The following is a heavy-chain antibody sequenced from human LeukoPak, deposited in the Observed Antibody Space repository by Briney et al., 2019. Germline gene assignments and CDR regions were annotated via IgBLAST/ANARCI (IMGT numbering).Heavy chain of an antibody. CDR1: GGSISSYY. V-gene: IGHV4-59*01. CDR3: ARVRGYSFDP. Sequence: PSETLSLTCTVSGGSISSYYWSWIRQPPGKGLEWIGYIHYSGSTNYNPSLKSRVTISVDTSKNQFSLKLSSVTAADTAVYYCARVRGYSFDPWGQGTLVTVSS. CDR2: IHYSGST. J-gene: IGHJ5*02. D-gene: IGHD5-18*01.